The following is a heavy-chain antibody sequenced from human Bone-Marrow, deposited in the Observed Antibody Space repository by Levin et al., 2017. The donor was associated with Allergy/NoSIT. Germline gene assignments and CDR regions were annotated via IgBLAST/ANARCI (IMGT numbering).Heavy chain of an antibody. CDR3: ARHLDYDFWSGYPNAFDI. Sequence: GGSLRLSCAASGFTFSSYSMNWVRQAPGKGLEWVSYISSSSSTIYYADSVKGRFTISRDNAKNSLYLQMNSLRDEDTAVYYCARHLDYDFWSGYPNAFDIWGQGTMVTVSS. CDR2: ISSSSSTI. D-gene: IGHD3-3*01. V-gene: IGHV3-48*02. J-gene: IGHJ3*02. CDR1: GFTFSSYS.